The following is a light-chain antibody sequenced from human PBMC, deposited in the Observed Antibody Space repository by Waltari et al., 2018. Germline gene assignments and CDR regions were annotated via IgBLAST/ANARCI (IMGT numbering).Light chain of an antibody. Sequence: EIVLTQSPDLQSVTPKETVTITCRARQTIGKSLQVYQQKPGQSPKLLVKYASQSVSGVPSRFSGSGSGTDFSLTINSLEAEDIATYYCHQSSTLTGTFGQGTRLEIK. CDR1: QTIGKS. CDR2: YAS. J-gene: IGKJ1*01. CDR3: HQSSTLTGT. V-gene: IGKV6-21*01.